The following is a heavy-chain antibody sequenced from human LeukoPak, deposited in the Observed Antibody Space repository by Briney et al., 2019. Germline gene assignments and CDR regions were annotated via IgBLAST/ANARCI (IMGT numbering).Heavy chain of an antibody. Sequence: GASVKASCKASGGTFSSYAISWVRQAPGQGLEWMGWISAYNGNTNYAQKLQGRVTMTTDTSTSTAYMELRSLRSDDTAVYYCARVPDYDFWSGYYTPRYYFDYWGQGTLVTVSS. CDR2: ISAYNGNT. V-gene: IGHV1-18*01. CDR1: GGTFSSYA. J-gene: IGHJ4*02. D-gene: IGHD3-3*01. CDR3: ARVPDYDFWSGYYTPRYYFDY.